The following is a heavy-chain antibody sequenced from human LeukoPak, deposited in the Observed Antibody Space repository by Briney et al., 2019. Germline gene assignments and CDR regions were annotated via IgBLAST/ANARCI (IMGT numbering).Heavy chain of an antibody. CDR3: ARVIAARHFDY. CDR1: GFTFSAYG. V-gene: IGHV3-66*01. D-gene: IGHD6-6*01. Sequence: PGGSLRLSCVSSGFTFSAYGMSWVRQAPGKGLEWVSLIYSGGSTYYADSVKGRFTISRDNSMNTMFLQMNSLRAEDTAVYYCARVIAARHFDYWGQGTLVTVSS. CDR2: IYSGGST. J-gene: IGHJ4*02.